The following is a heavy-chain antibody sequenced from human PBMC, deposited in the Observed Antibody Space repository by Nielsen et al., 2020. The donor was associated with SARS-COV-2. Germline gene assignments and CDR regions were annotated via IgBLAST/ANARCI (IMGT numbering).Heavy chain of an antibody. D-gene: IGHD3-3*01. CDR3: AKDGGARRITIFGVVMHDAFDI. V-gene: IGHV3-23*01. Sequence: GESLKISCAASGFTFSSYAMSWVRQAPGKGLEWVSAISGSGGSTYYADSVKGRFTISRDNSKNTLYLQMNSLRAEDTAVYYCAKDGGARRITIFGVVMHDAFDIWGQGTMVTVSS. J-gene: IGHJ3*02. CDR2: ISGSGGST. CDR1: GFTFSSYA.